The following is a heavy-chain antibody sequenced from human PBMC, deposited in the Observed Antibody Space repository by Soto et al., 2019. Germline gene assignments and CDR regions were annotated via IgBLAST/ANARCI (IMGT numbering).Heavy chain of an antibody. Sequence: PSETLSLTCTVSGGSISSCDYYWSWIRHPPGKGLDWIGYIYYSGSTYYNPSLKSRVTISVDTSKNQFSLKLSSVTAADTAVYYCARPGDIVVVPAAVKPYYYGMDVWGQGTTVTVSS. D-gene: IGHD2-2*01. CDR2: IYYSGST. CDR3: ARPGDIVVVPAAVKPYYYGMDV. V-gene: IGHV4-30-4*01. CDR1: GGSISSCDYY. J-gene: IGHJ6*02.